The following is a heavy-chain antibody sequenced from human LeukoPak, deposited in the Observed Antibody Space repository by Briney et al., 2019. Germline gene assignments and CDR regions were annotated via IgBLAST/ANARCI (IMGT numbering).Heavy chain of an antibody. Sequence: ASVKVSCKASGYTFTSYDINWVRQATGQGLEWMGWMNPNSGNTKYSQKFQGRVTITRDTSASTAYMELSSLRSEDTAVYYCARDLLGELRLGELSLTNLLVEDYWGQGTLVTVSS. J-gene: IGHJ4*02. V-gene: IGHV1-8*01. CDR2: MNPNSGNT. D-gene: IGHD3-16*02. CDR3: ARDLLGELRLGELSLTNLLVEDY. CDR1: GYTFTSYD.